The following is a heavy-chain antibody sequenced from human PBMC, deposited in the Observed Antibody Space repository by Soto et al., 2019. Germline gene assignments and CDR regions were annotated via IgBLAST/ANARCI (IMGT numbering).Heavy chain of an antibody. J-gene: IGHJ6*02. CDR1: GYSFINYW. V-gene: IGHV5-51*01. Sequence: PGESLKISCKGSGYSFINYWIGWVRQMPGKGLEWMGIIYPDDSDTIYSPSLQGQVTISADKSISTAYLQWSRLKASDTAMYYCARGYCSGNSCFVGRANYGMDVWGQGTTVTVSS. CDR3: ARGYCSGNSCFVGRANYGMDV. D-gene: IGHD2-15*01. CDR2: IYPDDSDT.